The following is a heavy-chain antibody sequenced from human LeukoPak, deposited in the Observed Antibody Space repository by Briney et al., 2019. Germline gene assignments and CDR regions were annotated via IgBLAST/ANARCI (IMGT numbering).Heavy chain of an antibody. D-gene: IGHD2-2*03. J-gene: IGHJ5*02. V-gene: IGHV4-4*07. Sequence: SETLSLTCTVSGGSISSYYWSWIRQPDGKGLEWIGRIYTSGTPNYNPSLKSRVTMSLDTSKNQFSLKLSSVTAADTAVYYCARDRMDPNWFDPWGQGTLVTVSS. CDR1: GGSISSYY. CDR2: IYTSGTP. CDR3: ARDRMDPNWFDP.